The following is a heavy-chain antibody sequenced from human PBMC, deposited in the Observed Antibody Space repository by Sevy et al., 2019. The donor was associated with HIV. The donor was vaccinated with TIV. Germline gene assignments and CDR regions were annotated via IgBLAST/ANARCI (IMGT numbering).Heavy chain of an antibody. V-gene: IGHV3-49*03. J-gene: IGHJ6*02. CDR1: GFTFGDYA. D-gene: IGHD4-4*01. Sequence: GGSLRLSCTASGFTFGDYAMSWFRQAPGKGLEWVGFIRSKAYGGTTEYAASVKGRFTISRDDSKSIAYLQMNSLKTEDTAVYYSTRDLRTVTTYYYYYGMDVWGQGTTVTVSS. CDR2: IRSKAYGGTT. CDR3: TRDLRTVTTYYYYYGMDV.